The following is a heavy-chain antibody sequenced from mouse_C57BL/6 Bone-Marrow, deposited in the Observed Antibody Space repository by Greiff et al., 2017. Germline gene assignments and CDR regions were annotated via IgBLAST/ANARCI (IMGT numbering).Heavy chain of an antibody. D-gene: IGHD1-1*01. CDR1: GFTFTDYY. J-gene: IGHJ2*01. CDR2: IRNKANGCTT. Sequence: EVQGVESGGGLVQPGGSLSLSCAASGFTFTDYYMSWVRQPPGKALERLGFIRNKANGCTTEYSASVKVRFTISRDNSQSILYLQMNALRAEDSATYYCARYNTTVVGYYFDYWGQGTTLTVSS. V-gene: IGHV7-3*01. CDR3: ARYNTTVVGYYFDY.